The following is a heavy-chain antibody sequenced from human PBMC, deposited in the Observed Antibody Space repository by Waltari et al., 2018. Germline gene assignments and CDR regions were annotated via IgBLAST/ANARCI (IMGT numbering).Heavy chain of an antibody. CDR1: GGTFSSYA. D-gene: IGHD6-13*01. CDR3: ARALYSSSWYVWDY. CDR2: IIPIFGTA. Sequence: QVQLVQSGDGVKKPGSSVKVSCKASGGTFSSYAISWVRQAPGQGLEWMGRIIPIFGTANYAQKCQGRVTITADKSTSTAYMELSSLRSEDTAVYYCARALYSSSWYVWDYWGQGTLVTVSS. J-gene: IGHJ4*02. V-gene: IGHV1-69*08.